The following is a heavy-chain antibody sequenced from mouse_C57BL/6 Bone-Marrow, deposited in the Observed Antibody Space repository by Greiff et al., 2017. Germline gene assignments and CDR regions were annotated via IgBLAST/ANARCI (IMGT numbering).Heavy chain of an antibody. CDR3: ARMIFYYYGSRGY. D-gene: IGHD1-1*01. CDR1: GYTFTSYW. CDR2: IYPGSGST. Sequence: QVQLQQSGAELVKPGASVKMSCKASGYTFTSYWITWVKQRPGQGLEWIGDIYPGSGSTNYNEKFKSKATLTVDTSSSTAYMQLSSLTSEDSAVYYCARMIFYYYGSRGYWGQGTTLTVSS. V-gene: IGHV1-55*01. J-gene: IGHJ2*01.